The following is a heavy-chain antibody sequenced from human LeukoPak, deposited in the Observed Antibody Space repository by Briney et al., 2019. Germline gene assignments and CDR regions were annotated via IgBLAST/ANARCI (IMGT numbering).Heavy chain of an antibody. CDR3: AKDFKDGYTGLDY. D-gene: IGHD5-24*01. CDR1: GFTFSSYS. CDR2: ISSSSSTI. Sequence: PGGSLRLSCAASGFTFSSYSMNWVRQAPGKGLEWVSYISSSSSTIYYADSVKGRFTISRDNSKNTLYLQMNSLRAEDTAVYYCAKDFKDGYTGLDYWGQGTLVTVSS. J-gene: IGHJ4*02. V-gene: IGHV3-48*01.